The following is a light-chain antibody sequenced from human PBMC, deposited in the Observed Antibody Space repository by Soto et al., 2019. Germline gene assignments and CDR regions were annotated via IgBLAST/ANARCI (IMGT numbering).Light chain of an antibody. V-gene: IGLV2-14*01. CDR3: SSFTSRCTFV. CDR1: RSDVGAYNY. J-gene: IGLJ1*01. CDR2: EVT. Sequence: QCALTQPASASGSPGQSTSISCTGTRSDVGAYNYVSWYQHHPGKAPKLMISEVTNRPSGVSDRFSGSKSGNAASLTISGLQAEDEADYYCSSFTSRCTFVFGTGTKVTVL.